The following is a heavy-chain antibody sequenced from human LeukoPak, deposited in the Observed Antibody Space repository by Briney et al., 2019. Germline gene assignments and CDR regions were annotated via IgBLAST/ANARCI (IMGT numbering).Heavy chain of an antibody. D-gene: IGHD6-19*01. CDR1: GASISSSNW. V-gene: IGHV4-4*02. CDR3: ARAAAVTGQFEF. J-gene: IGHJ4*02. Sequence: SGTLSLTCTVSGASISSSNWWTWVRQPPGEALEWIGEIYHAGSTKYNPSLKSRLTISVDKSNNSFSLSLTSVTAADTAFYYCARAAAVTGQFEFWGQGTLVTVSS. CDR2: IYHAGST.